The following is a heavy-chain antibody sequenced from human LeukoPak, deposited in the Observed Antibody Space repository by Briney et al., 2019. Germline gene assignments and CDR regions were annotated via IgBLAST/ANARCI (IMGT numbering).Heavy chain of an antibody. CDR1: GFTFSDYY. CDR2: ISSSGSTI. D-gene: IGHD5-18*01. J-gene: IGHJ6*02. V-gene: IGHV3-11*01. Sequence: GGSLRLSCAASGFTFSDYYMSWIRQAPGKGLEWVSYISSSGSTIYYADSVKGRFTISRDNAKNSLYLQMNSLRAEDTAVYYCARDRPGYSTYYYYGMDVWGQGTTVTVSS. CDR3: ARDRPGYSTYYYYGMDV.